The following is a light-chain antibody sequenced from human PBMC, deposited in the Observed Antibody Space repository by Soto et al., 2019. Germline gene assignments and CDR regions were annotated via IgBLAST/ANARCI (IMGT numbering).Light chain of an antibody. CDR3: SSYAGSSNV. Sequence: QSVLAQPASVSGSPGQSITISCSGTSSDVGGSNYVSWYQQHPGKAPKLMIYEVNKRPSGVPDRFSGSKSGNTASLTVSGLQAEDEADYYCSSYAGSSNVFGTGTKLTVL. V-gene: IGLV2-8*01. CDR1: SSDVGGSNY. J-gene: IGLJ1*01. CDR2: EVN.